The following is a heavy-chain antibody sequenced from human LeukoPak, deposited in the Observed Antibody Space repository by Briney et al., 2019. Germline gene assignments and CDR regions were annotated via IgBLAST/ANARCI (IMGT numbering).Heavy chain of an antibody. D-gene: IGHD3-9*01. J-gene: IGHJ5*02. V-gene: IGHV1-58*01. CDR1: GFTFTSSA. CDR3: AAGAYVLRYFDWLPSSPFDP. Sequence: ASVKVSCKASGFTFTSSAVQWVRQARGQRLEWIGWIVVGSGNTYYAQKFQERVTITRDMSTSTAYMELSSLRSEDTAVYYCAAGAYVLRYFDWLPSSPFDPWGQGTLVTVSS. CDR2: IVVGSGNT.